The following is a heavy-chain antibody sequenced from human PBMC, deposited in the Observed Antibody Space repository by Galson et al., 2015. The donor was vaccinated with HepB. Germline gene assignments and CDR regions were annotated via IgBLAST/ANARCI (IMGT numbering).Heavy chain of an antibody. Sequence: SLRLSCAASGFTFSSYGMHWVRQAPGKGLEWVAVIWYDGSNKYYADSVKGRFTISRDNSKNTLYLQMNSLRAEDTAVYYCARRQKYQLGGGGDYYGMDVWGQGTTVTVSS. D-gene: IGHD2-2*01. CDR1: GFTFSSYG. CDR3: ARRQKYQLGGGGDYYGMDV. CDR2: IWYDGSNK. V-gene: IGHV3-33*08. J-gene: IGHJ6*02.